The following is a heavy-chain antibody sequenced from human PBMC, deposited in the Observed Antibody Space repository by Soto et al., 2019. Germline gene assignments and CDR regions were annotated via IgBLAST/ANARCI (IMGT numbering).Heavy chain of an antibody. V-gene: IGHV3-33*01. J-gene: IGHJ4*01. CDR1: GFTFSSHG. Sequence: QVQLVESGGGVVQPGRSLRLSCAASGFTFSSHGMHWVRQAPGKGLEWVAIIWFDGSKEYYADSVKGRFTISRDNSNNTLYLQMNRLRAEDTAVYYCARDRGYGSGSYYEHLDNWGHGTRATVSS. D-gene: IGHD3-10*01. CDR2: IWFDGSKE. CDR3: ARDRGYGSGSYYEHLDN.